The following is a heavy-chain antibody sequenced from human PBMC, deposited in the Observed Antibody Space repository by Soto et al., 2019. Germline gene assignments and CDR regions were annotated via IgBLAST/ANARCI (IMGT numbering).Heavy chain of an antibody. D-gene: IGHD3-3*01. V-gene: IGHV3-7*01. Sequence: GGSLRLSCAASGFTFSSYWMSWVRQAPGKGLEWVANIKQDGSEKYYVDSVKGRFTISRDNAKNSLYLQMNSLRAEDMAVYYCARVGRFLEWLFGYWGQGTLVTVSS. CDR2: IKQDGSEK. J-gene: IGHJ4*02. CDR1: GFTFSSYW. CDR3: ARVGRFLEWLFGY.